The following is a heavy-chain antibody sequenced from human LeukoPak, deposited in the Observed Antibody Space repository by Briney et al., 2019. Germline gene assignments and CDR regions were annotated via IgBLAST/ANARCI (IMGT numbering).Heavy chain of an antibody. CDR3: ASASGNIDY. J-gene: IGHJ4*02. V-gene: IGHV3-74*01. Sequence: PGGSLRLSCVSSGFTFSSYWMHWVRQAPGKGLVWVSRINTDGRTTTYADSVKGRFTISRDNAKNTLYLQMNSLRAEDTAVYYCASASGNIDYWGQGTLVTVSS. CDR2: INTDGRTT. CDR1: GFTFSSYW. D-gene: IGHD1-26*01.